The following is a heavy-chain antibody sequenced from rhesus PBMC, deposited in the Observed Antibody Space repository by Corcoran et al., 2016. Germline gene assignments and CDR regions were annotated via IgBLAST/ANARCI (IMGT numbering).Heavy chain of an antibody. CDR2: ISKGGGST. Sequence: EVQLVESGGGLVQPGGSLRLSCAASGFPFSSTRMNWIRQAPGKRLEWVSRISKGGGSTGYADSVKGRFTISRENAKNTLYLQMNSLRAEDTAVYYCARAAGGYSDSYQVYWGQGVLVTVSS. D-gene: IGHD5-12*01. V-gene: IGHV3-178*01. J-gene: IGHJ4*01. CDR3: ARAAGGYSDSYQVY. CDR1: GFPFSSTR.